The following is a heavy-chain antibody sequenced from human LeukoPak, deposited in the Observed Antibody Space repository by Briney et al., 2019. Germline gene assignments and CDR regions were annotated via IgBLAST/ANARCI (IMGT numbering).Heavy chain of an antibody. CDR2: ISAYNGNT. CDR1: GYTFTSYG. J-gene: IGHJ6*03. Sequence: ASVKVSCKASGYTFTSYGISWVRQAPGQGLEWMGWISAYNGNTNYAQKLQGRVAMTTDTSTSTAYMELRSLRSDDTAVYYCARRKGIGWFGELLTPYYYYMDVWGKGTTVTVSS. CDR3: ARRKGIGWFGELLTPYYYYMDV. V-gene: IGHV1-18*01. D-gene: IGHD3-10*01.